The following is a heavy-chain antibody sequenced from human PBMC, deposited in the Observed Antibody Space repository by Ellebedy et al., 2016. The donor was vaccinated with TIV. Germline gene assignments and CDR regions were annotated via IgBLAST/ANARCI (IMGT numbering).Heavy chain of an antibody. CDR1: GFTFSSSA. V-gene: IGHV3-23*01. D-gene: IGHD7-27*01. Sequence: GESLKISCAASGFTFSSSAMSWVRQAPGKGLEWVSSITSGGNTYYADSVKGRFTISRDNSKNTLYLQMNSLRVEDTAVYYWAKGLTGDRGGWGWYFDLWGRGTVVTVSS. J-gene: IGHJ2*01. CDR3: AKGLTGDRGGWGWYFDL. CDR2: ITSGGNT.